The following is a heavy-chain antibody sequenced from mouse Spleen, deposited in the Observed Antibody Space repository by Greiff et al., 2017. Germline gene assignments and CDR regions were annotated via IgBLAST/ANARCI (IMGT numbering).Heavy chain of an antibody. V-gene: IGHV5-9-1*01. CDR1: GFTFSSYA. Sequence: DVKLVESGGGLVKPGGSLKLSCAASGFTFSSYAMSWVRQTPEKRLEWVATISSGGSYTYYPDSVKGRFAISRDNAKNTLYLQMSSLRSEDTAMYYCARLRYFDVWGAGTTVTVSS. CDR2: ISSGGSYT. J-gene: IGHJ1*01. CDR3: ARLRYFDV. D-gene: IGHD1-1*01.